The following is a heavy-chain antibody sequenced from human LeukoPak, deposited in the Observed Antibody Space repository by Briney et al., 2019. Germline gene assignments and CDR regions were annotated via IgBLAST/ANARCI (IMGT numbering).Heavy chain of an antibody. V-gene: IGHV1-2*06. CDR2: INPNSGGT. D-gene: IGHD5-24*01. Sequence: GASVKVSCKASGYTFTGYYMNWVRQAPGQGLEWMGRINPNSGGTNYAQKFQGRVTMTRDTSISTAYMELSRLRSDDTAVYYCARGGDGLNAAIDIWGQGTMFTVSS. CDR3: ARGGDGLNAAIDI. CDR1: GYTFTGYY. J-gene: IGHJ3*02.